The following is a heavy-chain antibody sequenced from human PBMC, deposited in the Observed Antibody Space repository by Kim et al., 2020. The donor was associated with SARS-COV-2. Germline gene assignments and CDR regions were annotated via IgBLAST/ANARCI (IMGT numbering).Heavy chain of an antibody. CDR3: ARDAGYSGSYYADY. D-gene: IGHD1-26*01. J-gene: IGHJ4*02. V-gene: IGHV3-30*01. Sequence: ADSVKGRFTISRDNSKNTLYLQMNSLRAEDTAVYYCARDAGYSGSYYADYWGQGTLVTVSS.